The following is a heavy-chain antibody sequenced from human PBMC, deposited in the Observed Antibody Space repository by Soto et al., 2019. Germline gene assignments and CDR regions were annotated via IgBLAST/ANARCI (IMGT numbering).Heavy chain of an antibody. CDR3: ARDSEADTAMGSFHFDY. V-gene: IGHV3-30-3*01. J-gene: IGHJ4*02. CDR2: ISYDGSNK. D-gene: IGHD5-18*01. Sequence: PGGSLRLSCAASGFTFSSYAMHWVRQAPGKGLEWVAVISYDGSNKYYADSVKGRFTISRDNSKNTLYLQMNSLRAEDTAVYYCARDSEADTAMGSFHFDYWGQGTLVTVSS. CDR1: GFTFSSYA.